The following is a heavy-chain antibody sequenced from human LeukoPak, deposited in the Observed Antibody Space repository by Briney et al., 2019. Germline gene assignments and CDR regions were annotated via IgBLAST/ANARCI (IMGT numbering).Heavy chain of an antibody. CDR1: GYTLTELS. D-gene: IGHD6-25*01. V-gene: IGHV1-24*01. J-gene: IGHJ4*02. Sequence: ASVKVSCKVSGYTLTELSMHWVRQAPGKGLEWMGAFDSEDGETIYAQKFQGRVTMTTDTSTSTAYMELRSLRSDDTAVYYCARDRDLERHLDYWGQGTLVTVSS. CDR3: ARDRDLERHLDY. CDR2: FDSEDGET.